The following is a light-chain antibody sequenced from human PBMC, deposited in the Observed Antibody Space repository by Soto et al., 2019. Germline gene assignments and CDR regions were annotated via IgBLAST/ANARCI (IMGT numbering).Light chain of an antibody. Sequence: EIVLVQSPGTLSLSPGERATLSCRVSQSVSNNYLAWYQQQPGQASRLLIYGASSRATGVPDRFSGSGTGTALSLAIPRLRPEDFAVYYCQQYDVSPLLFTFGPGTKVGVK. CDR3: QQYDVSPLLFT. CDR2: GAS. V-gene: IGKV3-20*01. J-gene: IGKJ2*01. CDR1: QSVSNNY.